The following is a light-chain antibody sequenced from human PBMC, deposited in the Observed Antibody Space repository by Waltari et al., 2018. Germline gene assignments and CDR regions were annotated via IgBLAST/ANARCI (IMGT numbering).Light chain of an antibody. Sequence: QPARPQPASVSGSPGQSITIPCTGTNSDVGGYHHVSWYQQHPGKAPKLMIYDVSNRPSGVSNRFSGSKSGNTASLTISGLQAEDEADYYCSSYTSSSTPRVFGTGTKVTVL. CDR1: NSDVGGYHH. J-gene: IGLJ1*01. V-gene: IGLV2-14*03. CDR2: DVS. CDR3: SSYTSSSTPRV.